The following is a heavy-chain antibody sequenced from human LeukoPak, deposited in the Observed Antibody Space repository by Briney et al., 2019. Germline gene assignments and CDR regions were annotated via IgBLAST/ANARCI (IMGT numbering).Heavy chain of an antibody. J-gene: IGHJ4*02. CDR3: ARERIVGATDFDY. V-gene: IGHV3-7*01. CDR2: IKPDGSET. CDR1: GFTFNYYW. Sequence: GGSLRLSXAASGFTFNYYWMTWVRQAPGKGLEWVANIKPDGSETHYVDSVKGRFTISRDSAKNSLYLEMSSLRADDTAVYYCARERIVGATDFDYWGQGTLVTVSS. D-gene: IGHD1-26*01.